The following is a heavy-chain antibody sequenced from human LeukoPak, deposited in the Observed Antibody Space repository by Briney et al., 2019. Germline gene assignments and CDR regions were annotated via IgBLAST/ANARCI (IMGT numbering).Heavy chain of an antibody. Sequence: GGSLRLSCAVSGFTFSSYWMTWVRQAPGKGLEWVGRIKPKTDGETTEYAAPVKGRFSISRDDSKNMLYLQMNSLKTEDTAVYYCITPLPYSAQGGQGTLVTVSS. CDR3: ITPLPYSAQ. CDR2: IKPKTDGETT. J-gene: IGHJ4*02. D-gene: IGHD2-21*01. V-gene: IGHV3-15*01. CDR1: GFTFSSYW.